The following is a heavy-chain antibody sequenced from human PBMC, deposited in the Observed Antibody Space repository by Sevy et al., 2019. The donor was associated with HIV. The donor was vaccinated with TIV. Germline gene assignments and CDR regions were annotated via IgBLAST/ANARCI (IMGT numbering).Heavy chain of an antibody. V-gene: IGHV3-30-3*01. D-gene: IGHD6-19*01. Sequence: GGSLRLSCAASGFTFSSYAMHWVRQAPGKGLEWVAVISYDGSNKYYADSVKGRFTISRDNSKNTLYLRMNSLRAEDTAVYYCARASVAGTQYYYYGMDVWGQGTTVTVSS. CDR1: GFTFSSYA. CDR3: ARASVAGTQYYYYGMDV. J-gene: IGHJ6*02. CDR2: ISYDGSNK.